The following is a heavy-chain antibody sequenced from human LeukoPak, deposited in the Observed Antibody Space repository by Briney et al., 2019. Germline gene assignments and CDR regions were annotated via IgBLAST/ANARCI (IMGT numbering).Heavy chain of an antibody. CDR1: GYTFTSYY. Sequence: ASVSVSCKASGYTFTSYYMHWVRQAPGQGVEWMGVINTSGGSTSYAQTFQGRVTMTRDSSTSRVYMELSSLRSEDTAVYYCARGIAAAGNSRRFDPWGQGTLVTVSS. CDR2: INTSGGST. J-gene: IGHJ5*02. D-gene: IGHD6-13*01. CDR3: ARGIAAAGNSRRFDP. V-gene: IGHV1-46*01.